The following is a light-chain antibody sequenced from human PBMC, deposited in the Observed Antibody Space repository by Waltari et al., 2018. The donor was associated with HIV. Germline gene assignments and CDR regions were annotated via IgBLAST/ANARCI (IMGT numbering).Light chain of an antibody. J-gene: IGKJ3*01. CDR1: QGISNY. Sequence: IQLTQSPYSLSASVGDTVTITCRASQGISNYLAWYQQKPGKVPKLLIYAASTLQSGVPSRFSGSGSGTDFTLTISSLQPEDVATYYCQKYNSAPLFTFGPGTKVDIK. CDR2: AAS. CDR3: QKYNSAPLFT. V-gene: IGKV1-27*01.